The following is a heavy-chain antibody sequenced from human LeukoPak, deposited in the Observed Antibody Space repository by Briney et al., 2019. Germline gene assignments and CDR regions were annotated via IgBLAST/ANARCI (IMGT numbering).Heavy chain of an antibody. V-gene: IGHV1-69*13. CDR2: IIPISGAP. D-gene: IGHD3-22*01. J-gene: IGHJ3*02. CDR3: ARAVPTMTVVVIPPSSYAFDI. CDR1: GGTFSSYA. Sequence: GASVKVSCKASGGTFSSYAISWVRQAPGQGLEWMGGIIPISGAPNYAQKFRGRVTITADEFTNTAYMELSSLRSEDTAVYYCARAVPTMTVVVIPPSSYAFDIWGQGTTVTVSS.